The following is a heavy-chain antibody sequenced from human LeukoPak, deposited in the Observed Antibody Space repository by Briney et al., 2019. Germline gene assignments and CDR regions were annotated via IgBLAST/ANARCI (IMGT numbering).Heavy chain of an antibody. CDR2: INSDGSEG. V-gene: IGHV3-7*03. J-gene: IGHJ3*01. CDR3: ARSSYSSSSSV. Sequence: GGSLRLSCAVSGFTFSGFWMSWSRQAPGKGLEWVASINSDGSEGYYADVVKGRYTISRDNAKNSLYLQINSLRAEDTAVYYCARSSYSSSSSVWGQGTMVTVSS. CDR1: GFTFSGFW. D-gene: IGHD6-6*01.